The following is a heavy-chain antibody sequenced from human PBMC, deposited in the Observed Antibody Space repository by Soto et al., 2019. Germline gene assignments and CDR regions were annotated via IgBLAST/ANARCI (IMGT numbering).Heavy chain of an antibody. Sequence: GGSLRLSCAASGFTFSSYAMHWVRQAPGKGLEWVAVISYDGSNKYYADSVKGRFTISRDNSKNTLYLQMNSLRAEDTAVYYCARELGDIVLMGRSVAGHGPPGGIDYWGQGTLVTVSS. CDR1: GFTFSSYA. CDR2: ISYDGSNK. J-gene: IGHJ4*02. D-gene: IGHD2-8*01. CDR3: ARELGDIVLMGRSVAGHGPPGGIDY. V-gene: IGHV3-30-3*01.